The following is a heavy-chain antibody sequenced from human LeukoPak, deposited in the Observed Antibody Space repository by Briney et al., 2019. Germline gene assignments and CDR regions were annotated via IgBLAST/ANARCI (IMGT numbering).Heavy chain of an antibody. CDR3: ARGAPIRVAVAATFDP. J-gene: IGHJ5*02. CDR2: INAANGNT. Sequence: ASVEVSCKPSGFTFTTYTMHWVRQAPGQRLEWMGWINAANGNTQYSQKFQGRVTITRDTSASTAYMELSSLRSEDTAVYYCARGAPIRVAVAATFDPWGQGTLVTVPS. CDR1: GFTFTTYT. D-gene: IGHD6-19*01. V-gene: IGHV1-3*01.